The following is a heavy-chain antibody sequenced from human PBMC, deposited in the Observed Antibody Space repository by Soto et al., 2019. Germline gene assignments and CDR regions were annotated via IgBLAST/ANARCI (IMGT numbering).Heavy chain of an antibody. CDR3: AKEAIFGVVIYFDY. D-gene: IGHD3-3*01. CDR1: GFTFGDYA. Sequence: GVSLRLSCRASGFTFGDYAMSWVRQAPGKGLEWVSAISGSGGSTYYADSVKGRFTISRDNSKNTLYLQMNSLRAEDTAVYYCAKEAIFGVVIYFDYWGQGTLVTVSS. V-gene: IGHV3-23*01. CDR2: ISGSGGST. J-gene: IGHJ4*02.